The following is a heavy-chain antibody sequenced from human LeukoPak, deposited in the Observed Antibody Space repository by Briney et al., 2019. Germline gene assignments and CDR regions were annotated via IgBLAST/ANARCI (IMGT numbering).Heavy chain of an antibody. CDR1: RFTFSSYA. V-gene: IGHV3-23*01. CDR3: AKDRFYAEYFQH. J-gene: IGHJ1*01. Sequence: GGSLRLSCAASRFTFSSYATSWVRQAPGKGLEWVSAISGSGGSTYYADSVKGRFTISRDNSKNTLYLQMNSLRAEDTAVYYCAKDRFYAEYFQHWGQGTLVTVSS. CDR2: ISGSGGST.